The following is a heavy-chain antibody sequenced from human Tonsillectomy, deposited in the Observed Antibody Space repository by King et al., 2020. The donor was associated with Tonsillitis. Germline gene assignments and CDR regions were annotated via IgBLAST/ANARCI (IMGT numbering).Heavy chain of an antibody. CDR2: ISISSSTI. V-gene: IGHV3-48*01. Sequence: VQLVESGGGLIQPGGSLRLSCAASGFTFSRYNMNWVRQAPGRGLEWVAYISISSSTIYYADSVKGRFTVSRDNAKDSLYLRMNTLRADDTAVYYCARDYYNSGSYAFDYWGQGTLVTVSS. CDR3: ARDYYNSGSYAFDY. CDR1: GFTFSRYN. J-gene: IGHJ4*02. D-gene: IGHD3-10*01.